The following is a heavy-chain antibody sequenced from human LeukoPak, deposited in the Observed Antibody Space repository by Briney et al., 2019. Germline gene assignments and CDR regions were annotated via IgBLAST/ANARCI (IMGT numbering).Heavy chain of an antibody. CDR1: GFTFSSYD. J-gene: IGHJ4*02. V-gene: IGHV3-48*01. CDR3: AREPSGTLDY. CDR2: ISGSSSTK. Sequence: GGSLRLSCAASGFTFSSYDMDWVRQAPGKGLEWVSYISGSSSTKYYADSVKGRFFISRDNAKNSLYLQMNSLRAEDTAVYYCAREPSGTLDYWGQGTLVTVSS. D-gene: IGHD1-26*01.